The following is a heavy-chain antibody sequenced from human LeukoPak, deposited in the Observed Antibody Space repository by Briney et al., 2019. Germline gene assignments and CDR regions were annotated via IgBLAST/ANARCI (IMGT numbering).Heavy chain of an antibody. J-gene: IGHJ4*02. V-gene: IGHV1-46*01. Sequence: ASVKVSCKASGYTFSSYYLHWVRQAPGQGLEWMGIINPTSGSTSYSQKFQDRVTMTRNTSISTAYMELSSLRSEDTAVYYCARVRTGSWTADFDYWGQGTLVTVSS. D-gene: IGHD6-13*01. CDR2: INPTSGST. CDR1: GYTFSSYY. CDR3: ARVRTGSWTADFDY.